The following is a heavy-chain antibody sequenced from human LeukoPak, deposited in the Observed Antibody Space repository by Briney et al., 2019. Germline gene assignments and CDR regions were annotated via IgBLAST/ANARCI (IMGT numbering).Heavy chain of an antibody. CDR3: ATRPAYSSSFDY. Sequence: ASVKVSCKTSGYTFTAYYIHWLRQAPGQRPEWMAWINSNSGGSYFAHKFQGRITLTRDTSISTAYMELNRLISDDTAVYYCATRPAYSSSFDYWGQGSLVTVSS. CDR2: INSNSGGS. V-gene: IGHV1-2*02. D-gene: IGHD6-6*01. J-gene: IGHJ4*02. CDR1: GYTFTAYY.